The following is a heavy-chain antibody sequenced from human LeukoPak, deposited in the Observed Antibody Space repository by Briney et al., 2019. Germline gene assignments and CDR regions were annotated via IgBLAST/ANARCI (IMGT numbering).Heavy chain of an antibody. D-gene: IGHD5-24*01. CDR1: GFTFSSYG. V-gene: IGHV3-30*03. J-gene: IGHJ4*02. CDR2: ISYDGSNK. Sequence: GGSLRLSCAASGFTFSSYGMHWVRQAPGKGLEWVAVISYDGSNKYYADSVKGRFTISRDNSKNTLYLQMNSLRAEDTAVYYCASGGRDGRFDYWGQGTLVTVSS. CDR3: ASGGRDGRFDY.